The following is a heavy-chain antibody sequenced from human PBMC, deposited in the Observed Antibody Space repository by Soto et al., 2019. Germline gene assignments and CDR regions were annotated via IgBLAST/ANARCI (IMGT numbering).Heavy chain of an antibody. CDR2: IFNSGTT. D-gene: IGHD1-26*01. Sequence: WTWIRQPPGKGLEWMGDIFNSGTTFYNPSLTSRLSISMDTSGNHFSLELRSVTAADTAVYYCALALGPTTGLDYWGQGTLVTVSS. J-gene: IGHJ4*02. CDR3: ALALGPTTGLDY. V-gene: IGHV4-31*02.